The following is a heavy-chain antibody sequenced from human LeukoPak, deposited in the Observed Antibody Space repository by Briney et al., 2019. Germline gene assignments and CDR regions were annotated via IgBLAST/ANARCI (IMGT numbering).Heavy chain of an antibody. CDR1: GFTFSSYA. CDR2: ISGSGAGT. Sequence: GGSLRLSCAASGFTFSSYAMSWVRQAPGKGLEWVSAISGSGAGTYYADSVKGRFTISRDNSKNTLYLQMNSLRAEDTAVYYCARRGYDFWSGYEGNWFDPWGQGTLVTVSS. V-gene: IGHV3-23*01. CDR3: ARRGYDFWSGYEGNWFDP. D-gene: IGHD3-3*01. J-gene: IGHJ5*02.